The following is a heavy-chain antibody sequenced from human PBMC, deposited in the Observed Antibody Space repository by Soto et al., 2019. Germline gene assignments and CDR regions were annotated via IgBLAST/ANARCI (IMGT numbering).Heavy chain of an antibody. J-gene: IGHJ6*02. CDR2: IIPIFGTA. CDR1: GGTFSSYA. Sequence: SVKVSCKASGGTFSSYAISWVRQAPGQGLEWMGGIIPIFGTANYAQKFQGRVTITADESTSTAYMELSSLRSEDTAVYYCARARDIVVVPAARLGYYYYYGMDVWGQGTTVTVSS. D-gene: IGHD2-2*01. V-gene: IGHV1-69*13. CDR3: ARARDIVVVPAARLGYYYYYGMDV.